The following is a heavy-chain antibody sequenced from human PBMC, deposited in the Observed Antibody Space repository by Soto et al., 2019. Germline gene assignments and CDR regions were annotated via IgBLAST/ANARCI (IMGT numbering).Heavy chain of an antibody. CDR2: ISYDGSNK. J-gene: IGHJ6*02. V-gene: IGHV3-30*18. CDR3: AKELPAASKCGMDV. Sequence: QVQLVESGGGVVQPGRSLRLSCAASGFTFSSYGMHWVRQAPGKGLEWVAVISYDGSNKYYADSVKGRFTISRDNSKNTLYLQMNSLRAEDTAVYHCAKELPAASKCGMDVWGQGTTVTVSS. CDR1: GFTFSSYG. D-gene: IGHD2-2*01.